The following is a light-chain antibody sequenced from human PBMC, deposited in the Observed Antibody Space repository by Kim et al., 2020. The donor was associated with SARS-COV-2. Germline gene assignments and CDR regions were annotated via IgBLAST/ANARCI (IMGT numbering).Light chain of an antibody. J-gene: IGKJ4*01. V-gene: IGKV1-12*01. CDR3: QQANSFPALN. CDR1: QDIGSW. Sequence: DIQMTQSPSYLSASVGDTVTITCRASQDIGSWLAWYQQKPGKAPRFLISGASSVQFGVPSRFSGSGSGTHFTLTISGLQPEDFAIYYCQQANSFPALNFGGGTKVDIK. CDR2: GAS.